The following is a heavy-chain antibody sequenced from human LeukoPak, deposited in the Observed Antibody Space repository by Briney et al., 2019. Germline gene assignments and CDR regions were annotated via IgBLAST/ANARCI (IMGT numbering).Heavy chain of an antibody. V-gene: IGHV3-74*01. CDR1: GFTFSTYA. D-gene: IGHD6-6*01. CDR2: INSDGSST. Sequence: SGGSLRLSCAASGFTFSTYASSWVRQAPGKGLVWVSRINSDGSSTSYADSVKGRFTISRDNAKNTLYLQMNSLRAEDTAVYHCARGGTISSYYFDYWGQGTLVTVSS. J-gene: IGHJ4*02. CDR3: ARGGTISSYYFDY.